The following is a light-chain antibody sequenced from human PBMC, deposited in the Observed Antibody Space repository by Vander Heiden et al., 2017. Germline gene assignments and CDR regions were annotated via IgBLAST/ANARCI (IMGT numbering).Light chain of an antibody. CDR1: QSVLYSSNNKNY. CDR3: QQYYSTPPT. J-gene: IGKJ1*01. Sequence: DIVMTQSPDSLAVSLGERATINCKSTQSVLYSSNNKNYLAWYQQKPGQPPNLLIYWASTRESGVPDRFSGSGSGTDFTRTISSLQAEDVAVYYCQQYYSTPPTFGQGTKVEIK. CDR2: WAS. V-gene: IGKV4-1*01.